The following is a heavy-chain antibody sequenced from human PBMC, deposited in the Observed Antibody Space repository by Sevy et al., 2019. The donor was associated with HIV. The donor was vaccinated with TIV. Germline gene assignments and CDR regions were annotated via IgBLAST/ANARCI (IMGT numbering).Heavy chain of an antibody. V-gene: IGHV3-23*01. J-gene: IGHJ5*02. CDR1: RFTFSSYG. CDR3: AKETIRGTYNWFDP. Sequence: GGSLRLSCVASRFTFSSYGMSWVRQAPGEGLECVSDISGSGGSTYYADSVRGRFTISRDNSKNTLYLQMNSLRADDTAVYYCAKETIRGTYNWFDPWGQGTLVTVSS. CDR2: ISGSGGST. D-gene: IGHD3-10*01.